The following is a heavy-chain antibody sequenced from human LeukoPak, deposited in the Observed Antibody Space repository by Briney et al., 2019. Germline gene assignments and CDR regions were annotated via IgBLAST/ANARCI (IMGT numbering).Heavy chain of an antibody. D-gene: IGHD2-8*01. V-gene: IGHV3-53*01. J-gene: IGHJ4*02. Sequence: GGSLRLSCAASGFIVSSNYMSWVRQAPGKGLEWVSIIYSGGSTYYADSVKGRFTISRENSKSTVYLQMNSLRGEDTAMYYCARVGTGTSGYFDYWGQGALVTVSS. CDR2: IYSGGST. CDR3: ARVGTGTSGYFDY. CDR1: GFIVSSNY.